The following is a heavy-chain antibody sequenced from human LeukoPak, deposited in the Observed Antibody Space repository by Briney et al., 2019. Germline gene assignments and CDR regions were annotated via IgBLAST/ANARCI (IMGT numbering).Heavy chain of an antibody. CDR2: IYYSGSTRNT. CDR1: GGSLSPYY. V-gene: IGHV4-59*08. D-gene: IGHD3-9*01. J-gene: IGHJ3*02. Sequence: SETLSLTCSVSGGSLSPYYWTWIRQTPEKGLEWVGYIYYSGSTRNTNYNPSLKSRVTISVDTSKNQFSLKLGSVTAADTAVYYCARVAERTWLPYDAAFDIWGLGTMVTVSS. CDR3: ARVAERTWLPYDAAFDI.